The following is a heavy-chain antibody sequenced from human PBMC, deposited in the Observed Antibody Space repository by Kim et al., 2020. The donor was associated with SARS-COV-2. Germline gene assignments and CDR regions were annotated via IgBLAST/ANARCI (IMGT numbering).Heavy chain of an antibody. D-gene: IGHD6-19*01. CDR2: IRKDGSEK. V-gene: IGHV3-7*04. Sequence: GGSLRLSCVGSGFAFNEFWINWVRQAPGKGLEWVAIIRKDGSEKIYVDSVKGRFTISRDNAKNSVYLQMNSLRADDTAVYFCAGGSGWLTVLWGQGTAVTVST. J-gene: IGHJ4*02. CDR3: AGGSGWLTVL. CDR1: GFAFNEFW.